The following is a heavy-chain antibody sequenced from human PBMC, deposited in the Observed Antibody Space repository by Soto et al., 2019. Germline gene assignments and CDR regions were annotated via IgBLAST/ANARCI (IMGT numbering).Heavy chain of an antibody. CDR1: GYTLTELS. V-gene: IGHV1-24*01. CDR3: ATGALGVVAAKDAFDI. CDR2: FDPEDDET. Sequence: QVQLVQSGAEVKKPGASVKVSCKVSGYTLTELSMHWVRQAPGKGLEWMGGFDPEDDETIYAQKFQGRVTMTEDTSTDTAYMELSSLRSEDTTVYYCATGALGVVAAKDAFDIWGQGTMVTVSS. D-gene: IGHD2-15*01. J-gene: IGHJ3*02.